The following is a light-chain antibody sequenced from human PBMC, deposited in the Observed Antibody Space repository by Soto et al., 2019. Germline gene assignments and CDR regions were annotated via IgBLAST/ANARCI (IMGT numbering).Light chain of an antibody. Sequence: QSVLTQPPSASGSPGQSVTISCTGTRSDVGRYNCVSWYQQYPGKAPKLMIYEVSNRPSGVSYRFSGSKSGNTASLTISGLQAEDEADYYCTSYTSTSTRVFGTGTKVTVL. J-gene: IGLJ1*01. CDR3: TSYTSTSTRV. CDR1: RSDVGRYNC. V-gene: IGLV2-14*01. CDR2: EVS.